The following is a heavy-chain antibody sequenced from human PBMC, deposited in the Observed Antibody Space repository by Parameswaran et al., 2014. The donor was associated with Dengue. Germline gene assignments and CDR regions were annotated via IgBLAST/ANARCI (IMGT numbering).Heavy chain of an antibody. CDR2: ISAYNGNT. J-gene: IGHJ4*02. D-gene: IGHD3-22*01. CDR3: GFYNSRGYYRSIDY. Sequence: WVRQAPGQGLEWMGWISAYNGNTNYAQNLQGRVTMTTDTSTSTAYMELRSLRSDDTAVYYCGFYNSRGYYRSIDYWGQGTLVTVSS. V-gene: IGHV1-18*01.